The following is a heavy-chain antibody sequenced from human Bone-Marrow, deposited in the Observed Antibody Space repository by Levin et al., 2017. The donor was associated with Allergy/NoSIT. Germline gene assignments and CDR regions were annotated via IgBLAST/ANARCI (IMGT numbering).Heavy chain of an antibody. D-gene: IGHD3-10*01. CDR1: GFTFRSYA. J-gene: IGHJ6*02. Sequence: HPGGSLRLSCAASGFTFRSYAMSWVRQAPGKGLEWVSATSGTGGTTYYADSVKGRFTISRDNSKNTLYLEMNSLSVDDTAVYYCAKCRGFGELFLYYYYGMDVWGRGTTVTVSS. CDR2: TSGTGGTT. CDR3: AKCRGFGELFLYYYYGMDV. V-gene: IGHV3-23*01.